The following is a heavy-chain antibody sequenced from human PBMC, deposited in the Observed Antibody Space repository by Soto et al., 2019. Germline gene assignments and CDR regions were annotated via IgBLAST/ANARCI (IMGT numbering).Heavy chain of an antibody. J-gene: IGHJ3*01. CDR3: TRDQPITP. D-gene: IGHD3-10*01. V-gene: IGHV3-49*04. CDR2: IRSKGSGGTS. Sequence: GGSLRLSCTASGFTFGDYAMSWVRQAPGKGLEWVGFIRSKGSGGTSEYAAPVKGRFTFSRDDSKSIAYLQMNSLKIEDTAVYYCTRDQPITPWGQGTMVTVSS. CDR1: GFTFGDYA.